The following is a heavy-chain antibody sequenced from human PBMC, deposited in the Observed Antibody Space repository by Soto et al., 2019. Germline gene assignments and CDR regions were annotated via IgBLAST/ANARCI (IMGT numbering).Heavy chain of an antibody. CDR3: ASGPYEYCQT. CDR2: IYQNGGT. J-gene: IGHJ1*01. CDR1: GDSISSGGYS. V-gene: IGHV4-30-2*01. Sequence: QLQLQESGSGLVKPSQTLSLTCTVSGDSISSGGYSWNWIRQPPGKGLEWLGYIYQNGGTYSNPSLKSRVTFSVDKSNNQFSLRLTSVIAADTAVYYCASGPYEYCQTWGQCTLVTVSS.